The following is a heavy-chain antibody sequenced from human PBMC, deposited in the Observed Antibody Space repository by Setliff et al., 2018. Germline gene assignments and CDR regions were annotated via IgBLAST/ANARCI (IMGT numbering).Heavy chain of an antibody. J-gene: IGHJ4*02. CDR3: VRAKGTTMATQYFDY. CDR1: GFTFKNYG. CDR2: IWYDGNNK. V-gene: IGHV3-33*01. D-gene: IGHD3-10*01. Sequence: GGSLRLSCVASGFTFKNYGMHWVRQAPGKGLEWVAVIWYDGNNKDHADSVKGRFTISRDNSRNTLYLQMNSLRVEDTAVYYCVRAKGTTMATQYFDYWGQGTLVTVSS.